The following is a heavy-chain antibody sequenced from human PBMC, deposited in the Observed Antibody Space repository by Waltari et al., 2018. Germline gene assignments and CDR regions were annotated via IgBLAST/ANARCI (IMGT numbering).Heavy chain of an antibody. V-gene: IGHV3-21*02. CDR1: GFIFSSWG. Sequence: QLEESGGGLVKSGGSLRLSCSASGFIFSSWGMNWVRQSPGKGLEWICALRSGSTAIVSADAVRGRFTISGDDAKDSLYLKADSLRAEDTAVYYCARDTPGDGIDFWGQGTLVTVSS. J-gene: IGHJ4*02. CDR2: LRSGSTAI. D-gene: IGHD7-27*01. CDR3: ARDTPGDGIDF.